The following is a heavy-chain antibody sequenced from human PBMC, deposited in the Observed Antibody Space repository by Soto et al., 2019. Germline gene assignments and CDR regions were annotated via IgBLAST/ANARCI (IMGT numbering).Heavy chain of an antibody. CDR2: ISSSSSYI. D-gene: IGHD3-10*01. CDR3: VTMVRGVANWFDP. V-gene: IGHV3-21*01. Sequence: GGSLRLSCAASGFTFSSYSMNWVRQAPGKGLEWVSSISSSSSYIYYADSVKGRFTISRDNAKNSLYLQMNSLRAEDTAVYYCVTMVRGVANWFDPWGQGTLVTVS. CDR1: GFTFSSYS. J-gene: IGHJ5*02.